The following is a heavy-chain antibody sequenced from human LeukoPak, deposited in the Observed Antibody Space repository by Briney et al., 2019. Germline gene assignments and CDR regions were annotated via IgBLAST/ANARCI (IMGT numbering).Heavy chain of an antibody. CDR1: GFPFSTYA. V-gene: IGHV3-23*01. J-gene: IGHJ4*02. Sequence: TGGSLRLSCAASGFPFSTYAMNWVRQDPDKGLEWIAGISGKGNGTYYVDSVKGRFTISRDNSKSTLFLQMISLRREDTATYWCVKRTMSAFDQWGQGILVIVSS. CDR2: ISGKGNGT. CDR3: VKRTMSAFDQ.